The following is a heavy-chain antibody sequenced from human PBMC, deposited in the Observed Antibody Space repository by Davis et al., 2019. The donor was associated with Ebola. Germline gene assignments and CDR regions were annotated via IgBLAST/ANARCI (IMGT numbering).Heavy chain of an antibody. J-gene: IGHJ4*02. D-gene: IGHD4-11*01. Sequence: SETLSLTCTVSGGSISSGGYYWSWIRQPPGKGLEWIGEINHSGSTNYNPSLKSRVTISVDTSKNQFSLKLSSVTAADTAVYYCARGMTTVTHILGLDFDYSGQGTLVTVSS. CDR2: INHSGST. V-gene: IGHV4-39*07. CDR3: ARGMTTVTHILGLDFDY. CDR1: GGSISSGGYY.